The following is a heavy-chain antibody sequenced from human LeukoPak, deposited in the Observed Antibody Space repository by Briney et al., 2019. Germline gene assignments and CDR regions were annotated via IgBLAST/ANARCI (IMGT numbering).Heavy chain of an antibody. V-gene: IGHV3-30-3*01. D-gene: IGHD4-17*01. CDR1: GFTFSAYA. CDR2: ISYDGSNK. CDR3: ASHTTVTLDY. J-gene: IGHJ4*02. Sequence: PGGSLRLSCAASGFTFSAYAMHWVRRAPGKGLERVAIISYDGSNKYCADSVKGRFTISRDNSKNTLYLQMNSLRPEDTAVYYCASHTTVTLDYWGQGTLVTVSS.